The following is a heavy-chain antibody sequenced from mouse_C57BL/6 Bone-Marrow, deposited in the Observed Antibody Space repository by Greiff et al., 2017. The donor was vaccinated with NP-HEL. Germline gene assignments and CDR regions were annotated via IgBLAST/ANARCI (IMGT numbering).Heavy chain of an antibody. Sequence: VQLQQSGPELVKPGASVKMSCKASGYTFTDYNMHWVKQSPGKSLEWIGYINPNNGGTSYNQKFKGKATLTANKSSSTAYMELRSLTSEDSAVYYCARCDSSAYCYFDVWGTGTTVTVSS. CDR3: ARCDSSAYCYFDV. D-gene: IGHD1-1*01. J-gene: IGHJ1*03. CDR1: GYTFTDYN. V-gene: IGHV1-22*01. CDR2: INPNNGGT.